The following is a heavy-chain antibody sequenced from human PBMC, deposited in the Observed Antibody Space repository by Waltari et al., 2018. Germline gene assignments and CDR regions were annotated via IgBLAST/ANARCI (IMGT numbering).Heavy chain of an antibody. CDR2: FDPEEGET. CDR3: ATHNSYYYDSSGYDY. Sequence: QVQLVQSGAEVKKPGASVKVPCKVSGYTLTELSMHWVRQAPGKGLEWMGGFDPEEGETSYAQKFQGRVTMTEDTSTDTAYMELSSLRSEDTAVYYCATHNSYYYDSSGYDYWGQGTLVTVSS. J-gene: IGHJ4*02. D-gene: IGHD3-22*01. V-gene: IGHV1-24*01. CDR1: GYTLTELS.